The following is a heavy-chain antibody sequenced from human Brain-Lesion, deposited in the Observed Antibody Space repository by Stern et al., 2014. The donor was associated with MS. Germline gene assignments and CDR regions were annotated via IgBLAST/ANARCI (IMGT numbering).Heavy chain of an antibody. V-gene: IGHV4-39*02. CDR3: AGEEDIRYCSGGSCTGNWFDP. Sequence: QVQLQESGPGLVKPSETLSLTCTVAGGSVSSTSYAWAWIRQPPGKGLEWIGTIYYSGDTYYSPSLQSRLTISLDTSKNHFSLQLGFVTAADTAVYYCAGEEDIRYCSGGSCTGNWFDPWGQGTLVTVSS. CDR1: GGSVSSTSYA. D-gene: IGHD2-15*01. J-gene: IGHJ5*02. CDR2: IYYSGDT.